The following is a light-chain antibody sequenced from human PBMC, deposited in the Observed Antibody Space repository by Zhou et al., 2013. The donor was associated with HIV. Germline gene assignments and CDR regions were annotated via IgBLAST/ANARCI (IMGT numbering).Light chain of an antibody. Sequence: IVLTQSPGTLSLSPGESATLSCRASQSVTSNYLGWYQQKPGQAPRLLIYGASNRATGVPDRFSGSGSGTDFTLTISRLEPEDFAVYYCQQYASSPRTFGQGTKVEIK. CDR2: GAS. V-gene: IGKV3-20*01. J-gene: IGKJ1*01. CDR1: QSVTSNY. CDR3: QQYASSPRT.